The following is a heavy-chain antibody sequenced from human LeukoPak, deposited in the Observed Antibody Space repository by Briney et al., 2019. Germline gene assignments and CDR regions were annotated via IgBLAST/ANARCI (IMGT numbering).Heavy chain of an antibody. CDR3: ARVGSSGWVDY. Sequence: SETLSLTCTVSGGSISSYYWSWIRQPPGKGLEWIGYIYYSGSTNYNPSLKSRVTISVDTSKNQFSLKLSSVTAADTAVYYCARVGSSGWVDYWGQGTLVTVSS. J-gene: IGHJ4*02. CDR1: GGSISSYY. V-gene: IGHV4-59*01. D-gene: IGHD6-19*01. CDR2: IYYSGST.